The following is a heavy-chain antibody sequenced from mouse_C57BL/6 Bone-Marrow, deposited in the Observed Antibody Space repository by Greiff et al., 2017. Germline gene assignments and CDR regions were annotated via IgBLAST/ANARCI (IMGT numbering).Heavy chain of an antibody. Sequence: EVQLQQSGPELVKPGASVKMSCKASGYTFTDYNMHWVKQSHGKSLEWIGYINPNNGGTSYNQKFKGKATLTVNKSSSTAYMELRSLTSEDSAVYYCARIRNYGPAWFAYWGQGTLVTVSA. CDR3: ARIRNYGPAWFAY. J-gene: IGHJ3*01. CDR1: GYTFTDYN. CDR2: INPNNGGT. D-gene: IGHD1-2*01. V-gene: IGHV1-22*01.